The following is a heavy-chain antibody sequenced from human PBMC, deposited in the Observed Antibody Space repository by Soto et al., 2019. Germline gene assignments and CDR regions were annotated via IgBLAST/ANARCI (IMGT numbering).Heavy chain of an antibody. D-gene: IGHD6-19*01. CDR2: INPNSGGT. V-gene: IGHV1-2*02. J-gene: IGHJ6*02. Sequence: QVQLVQSGAEVKKPGASVKVSCKASGYTFTGYYMHWVRQAPGQGLEWMGWINPNSGGTNYAQKFQGRVTMTRDTSISTAYMELSRLRSDDTAVYYCARDTYKQWLVHYYYYGMDVWGQGTTVTVSS. CDR1: GYTFTGYY. CDR3: ARDTYKQWLVHYYYYGMDV.